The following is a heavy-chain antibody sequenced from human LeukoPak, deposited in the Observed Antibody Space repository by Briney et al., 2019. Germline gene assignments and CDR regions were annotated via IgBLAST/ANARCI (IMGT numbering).Heavy chain of an antibody. J-gene: IGHJ6*02. CDR3: AMGILTGCSVYYYYGMDV. CDR1: GYTFTSYA. CDR2: INAGNGNT. V-gene: IGHV1-3*01. D-gene: IGHD3-9*01. Sequence: ASVKVSCKASGYTFTSYAMHWVRQAPGQRLEWMGWINAGNGNTKYSQKFQGRVTITRDTSASTAYMELSSLRSEDTAVYYCAMGILTGCSVYYYYGMDVWGQGTTVTVSS.